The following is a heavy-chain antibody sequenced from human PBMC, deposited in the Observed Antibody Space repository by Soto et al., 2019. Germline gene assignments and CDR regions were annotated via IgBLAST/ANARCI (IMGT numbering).Heavy chain of an antibody. CDR1: GFTFSNYW. CDR2: VNSEGSDT. V-gene: IGHV3-74*03. Sequence: EVLLVESGGGLVQPGGSLRLSCAASGFTFSNYWMHWVRRAPGQGLVWVARVNSEGSDTMYADSVKGRFTISRDNAKNTLYLQMSGVRAEDTAVYYCASLRRWHPFDLWGQGTLVTVSS. D-gene: IGHD4-17*01. J-gene: IGHJ4*02. CDR3: ASLRRWHPFDL.